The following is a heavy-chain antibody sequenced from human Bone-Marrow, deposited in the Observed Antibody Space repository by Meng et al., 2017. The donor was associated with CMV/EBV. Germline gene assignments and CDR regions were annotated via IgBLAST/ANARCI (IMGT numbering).Heavy chain of an antibody. V-gene: IGHV4-30-4*08. CDR1: GGPISSGDYY. CDR3: ARDMGSSGYYGNNWFDP. D-gene: IGHD3-22*01. Sequence: QVQLQESGPGLVKPSQTLSLTCTVSGGPISSGDYYWSWIRQPPGKGLEWIGYIYYSGSTYYNPSLKSRVTISVDTSKNQFSLKLSSVTAADTAVYYCARDMGSSGYYGNNWFDPWGQGTLVTVSS. J-gene: IGHJ5*02. CDR2: IYYSGST.